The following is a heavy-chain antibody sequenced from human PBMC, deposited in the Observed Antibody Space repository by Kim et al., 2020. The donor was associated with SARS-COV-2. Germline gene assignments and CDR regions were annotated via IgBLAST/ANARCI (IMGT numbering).Heavy chain of an antibody. CDR2: IKRDGSEK. D-gene: IGHD6-19*01. CDR3: ARVGLRYSGGWYSQSYYFDY. Sequence: GGSLRLSCAASGFTFTTYWMNWVRQAPGKGLEWVANIKRDGSEKFYVDSVKGRFTISRDNTKNSLYLQMNSLRAEDTAVYYCARVGLRYSGGWYSQSYYFDYWGQGTLVTVSS. V-gene: IGHV3-7*01. CDR1: GFTFTTYW. J-gene: IGHJ4*02.